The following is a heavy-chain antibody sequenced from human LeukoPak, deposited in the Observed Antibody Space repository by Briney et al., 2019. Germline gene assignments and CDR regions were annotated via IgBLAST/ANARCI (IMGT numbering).Heavy chain of an antibody. CDR3: ASDGLRSRALDL. CDR1: GFTFSSHW. J-gene: IGHJ5*02. D-gene: IGHD2-21*02. Sequence: PGGSLRLSCQACGFTFSSHWMHWVRQPPGKGLVWVSRVSTDGSRIDYADSVKGRFTISRDNAKNTLYLQLNSLRVEDTAVYFCASDGLRSRALDLWGQGTLVTVSS. V-gene: IGHV3-74*01. CDR2: VSTDGSRI.